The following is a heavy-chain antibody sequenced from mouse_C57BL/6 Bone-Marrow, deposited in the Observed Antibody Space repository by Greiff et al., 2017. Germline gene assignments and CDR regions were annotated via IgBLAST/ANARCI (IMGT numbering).Heavy chain of an antibody. D-gene: IGHD1-1*01. V-gene: IGHV3-6*01. CDR3: ARDMGYGSSYGFAY. CDR2: LSYDGSN. CDR1: GYSITSGYY. Sequence: EVKLVDSGPGLVKPSQSLSLTCSVTGYSITSGYYWNWIRQFPGNKLEWMGYLSYDGSNNYNPTLKNRISITRDTSKNQFFLKLNSVTTEDTATYYCARDMGYGSSYGFAYWGQGNLVSVSA. J-gene: IGHJ3*01.